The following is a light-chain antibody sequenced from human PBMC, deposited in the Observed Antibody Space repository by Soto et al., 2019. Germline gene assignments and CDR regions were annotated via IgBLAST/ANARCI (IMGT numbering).Light chain of an antibody. Sequence: QSALTQPRSVSGPPGQSVSISCSGTSSDIGHYDYVSWYQQHPGKAPKLMIYHVTYRPSGVSNRYSGSKSGNSASLTISGLQADDEADYYCCSLTTSHTYVFGSGTKV. J-gene: IGLJ1*01. CDR3: CSLTTSHTYV. CDR2: HVT. V-gene: IGLV2-14*03. CDR1: SSDIGHYDY.